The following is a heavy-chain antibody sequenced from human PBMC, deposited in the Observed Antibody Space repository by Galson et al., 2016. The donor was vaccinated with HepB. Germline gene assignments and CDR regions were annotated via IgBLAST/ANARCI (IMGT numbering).Heavy chain of an antibody. V-gene: IGHV3-23*01. CDR3: AKGVCTNGVCFIYGMDV. CDR2: ISGSGGST. Sequence: SLRLSCSASGITLSRYAMSWVRQAPGKGLEWVSAISGSGGSTYYADSVKGRFTISRDNSKNTLYLQMNSLRAEDTAVYYCAKGVCTNGVCFIYGMDVWGQGTTVTVSS. CDR1: GITLSRYA. D-gene: IGHD2-8*01. J-gene: IGHJ6*02.